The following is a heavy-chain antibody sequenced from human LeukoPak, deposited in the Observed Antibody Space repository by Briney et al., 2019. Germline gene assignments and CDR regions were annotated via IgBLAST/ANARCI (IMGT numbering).Heavy chain of an antibody. CDR1: GFTVSSTF. CDR2: FHSSGTT. J-gene: IGHJ3*02. CDR3: ARAFSYDSRGAFDI. D-gene: IGHD3-22*01. V-gene: IGHV3-53*01. Sequence: PGGSLRLSCGTSGFTVSSTFMAWVRQPPGKGLEWVSGFHSSGTTFYADPVKGRFTISRDNSKNTLNLQMNSLRVDDTAVYYCARAFSYDSRGAFDIWGQGTMVTVSS.